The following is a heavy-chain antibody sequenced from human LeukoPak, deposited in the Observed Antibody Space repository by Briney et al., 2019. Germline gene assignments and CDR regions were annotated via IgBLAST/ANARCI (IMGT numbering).Heavy chain of an antibody. J-gene: IGHJ4*02. CDR1: GGSISTYY. D-gene: IGHD2-15*01. Sequence: SETLSLTCTVSGGSISTYYWSWIRQPPGKGLEWIGYIYYSGSTNYNPSLKSRVTIPVDTSKNQFPLKLSSVTAAHTAVYYCARHQGCWRSGGKYYFDDWGQGTLVTVSS. CDR2: IYYSGST. CDR3: ARHQGCWRSGGKYYFDD. V-gene: IGHV4-59*08.